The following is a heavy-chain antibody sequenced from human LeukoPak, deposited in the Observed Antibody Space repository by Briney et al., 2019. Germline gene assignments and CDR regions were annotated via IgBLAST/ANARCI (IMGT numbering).Heavy chain of an antibody. V-gene: IGHV3-21*01. D-gene: IGHD1-14*01. J-gene: IGHJ4*02. CDR2: ISSSSSYI. CDR3: ARPVSNAFDY. Sequence: GGSLRLSCAASGFTFSSYSMNWVRQAPGKGLEWASSISSSSSYIYYADSVKGRFTISRDNAKNSLYLQMNSLRAEDTAVYYCARPVSNAFDYWGQGTLVTVSS. CDR1: GFTFSSYS.